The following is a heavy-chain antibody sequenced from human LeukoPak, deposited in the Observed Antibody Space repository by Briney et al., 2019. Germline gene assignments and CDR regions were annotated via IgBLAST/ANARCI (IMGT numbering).Heavy chain of an antibody. J-gene: IGHJ4*02. D-gene: IGHD3-3*01. V-gene: IGHV3-30*02. CDR3: AKDAMYYDFWSGEEIDY. Sequence: GGSLRLSCAASGFTFSSYGMHWVRQAPGKGLEWVAFIRYDGSNKYYADSVKGRFTISRDNSKNTLYLQMNSLRAEDTAVYYCAKDAMYYDFWSGEEIDYWGQGTLVTVSS. CDR2: IRYDGSNK. CDR1: GFTFSSYG.